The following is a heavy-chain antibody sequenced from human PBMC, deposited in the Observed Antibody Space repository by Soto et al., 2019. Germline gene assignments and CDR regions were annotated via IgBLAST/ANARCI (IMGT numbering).Heavy chain of an antibody. Sequence: GASVKVSCTASGGTFSSYAISWVRQAPGQGLEWMGGIIPIFGTANYAQKFQGRVTITADESTSTAYMELSSLRSEDTAVYYCARTRIHGSGGSCCLPDYWGQGTLVTVSS. CDR1: GGTFSSYA. V-gene: IGHV1-69*13. D-gene: IGHD2-15*01. J-gene: IGHJ4*02. CDR2: IIPIFGTA. CDR3: ARTRIHGSGGSCCLPDY.